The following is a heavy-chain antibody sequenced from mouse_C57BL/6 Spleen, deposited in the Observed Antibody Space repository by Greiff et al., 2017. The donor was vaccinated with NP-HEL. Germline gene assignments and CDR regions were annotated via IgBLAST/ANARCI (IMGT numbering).Heavy chain of an antibody. V-gene: IGHV5-16*01. J-gene: IGHJ1*03. CDR1: GFTFSDYY. CDR3: AREDYDVGYGV. D-gene: IGHD2-4*01. CDR2: INYDGSST. Sequence: DVKLVESEGGLVQPGSSMKLSCTASGFTFSDYYMAWVRQVPEKGLEWVANINYDGSSTYYLDSLKSRFIISRDNAKNILYLQMSSLKSEDTATYYCAREDYDVGYGVWGTGTTVTVSS.